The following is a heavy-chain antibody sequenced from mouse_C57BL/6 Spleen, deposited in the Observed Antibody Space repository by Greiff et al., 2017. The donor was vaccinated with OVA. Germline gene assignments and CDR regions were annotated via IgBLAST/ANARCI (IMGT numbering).Heavy chain of an antibody. CDR3: TRSNSNYEAWFAY. V-gene: IGHV1-15*01. CDR2: IDPETGGT. CDR1: GYTFTDYE. D-gene: IGHD2-5*01. Sequence: QVQLQQSGAELVRPGASVTLSCKASGYTFTDYEMHWVKQTPVHGLEWIGAIDPETGGTAYNQKFKGKAIVTADKSSSTAYMELRSLTSEDSAVYYCTRSNSNYEAWFAYWGQGTLVTVSA. J-gene: IGHJ3*01.